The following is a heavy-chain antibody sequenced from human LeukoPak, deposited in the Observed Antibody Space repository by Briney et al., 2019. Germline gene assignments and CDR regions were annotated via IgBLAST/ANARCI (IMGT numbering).Heavy chain of an antibody. CDR1: GGSISSSNW. CDR2: IYHSGST. CDR3: ARSYSSGWPDWFDP. D-gene: IGHD6-19*01. J-gene: IGHJ5*02. Sequence: SETLSLTCAVSGGSISSSNWWSWVRQPPGKGLEWIGEIYHSGSTNYNPSLKSRVTISVDKSKNQFSLKLSSVTAADTAVYYCARSYSSGWPDWFDPWGQGTLVTVSP. V-gene: IGHV4-4*02.